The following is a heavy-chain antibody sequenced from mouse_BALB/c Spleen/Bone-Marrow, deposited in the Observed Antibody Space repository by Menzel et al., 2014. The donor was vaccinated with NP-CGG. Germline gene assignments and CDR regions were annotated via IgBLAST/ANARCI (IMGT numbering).Heavy chain of an antibody. CDR3: ARSDGYRALDY. CDR2: IYPGDGDT. CDR1: GYAFSSSW. V-gene: IGHV1-82*01. D-gene: IGHD2-3*01. Sequence: LKESGPELVKPGASVKISCKASGYAFSSSWMNWVKQRPGQGLEWIGRIYPGDGDTHYNGKFKGKATLTADKSSSXAYMHLSSLTSVDSAVYFCARSDGYRALDYWGQGTSVTVSS. J-gene: IGHJ4*01.